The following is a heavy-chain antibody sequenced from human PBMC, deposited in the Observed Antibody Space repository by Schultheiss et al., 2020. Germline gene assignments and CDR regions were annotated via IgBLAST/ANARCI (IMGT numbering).Heavy chain of an antibody. D-gene: IGHD3-9*01. CDR2: ISGSGGST. J-gene: IGHJ5*02. Sequence: GGSLRLSCAASGFTFSSYAMSWVRQAPGKGLEWVSAISGSGGSTYYADSVKGRFTISRDNSKNTLYLQMNSLRAEDTAVYYCAKAADILTGYYRNWFDPWGQGTLVTVSS. CDR3: AKAADILTGYYRNWFDP. CDR1: GFTFSSYA. V-gene: IGHV3-23*01.